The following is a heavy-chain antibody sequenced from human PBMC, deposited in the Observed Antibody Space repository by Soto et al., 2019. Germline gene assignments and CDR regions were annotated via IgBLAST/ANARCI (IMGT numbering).Heavy chain of an antibody. CDR3: TRDQF. Sequence: EGQLVQSGGGLVQPGGSLRLSCVGSGFTSRGFWMGWVRQAPGKGLEWVANIKEDATQKNYVDSVRGRFTISRDTATISLYLQMNSLRAEDTAVYYCTRDQFWGRGTLVTVSS. CDR1: GFTSRGFW. CDR2: IKEDATQK. V-gene: IGHV3-7*05. J-gene: IGHJ4*02.